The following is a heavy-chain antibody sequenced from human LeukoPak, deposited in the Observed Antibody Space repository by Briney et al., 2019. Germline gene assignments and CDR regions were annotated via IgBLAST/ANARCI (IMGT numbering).Heavy chain of an antibody. Sequence: ASVKVSCKGSVYTFTGYYMHWVRQAPGQGLEWMGRINPNSGGTNYAQKFRGRVTMTRDTSISTAYMELSRLRSDDTAVYYCAREGDVLRFLEWPFDYWGQGTLVTVSS. CDR3: AREGDVLRFLEWPFDY. J-gene: IGHJ4*02. D-gene: IGHD3-3*01. CDR1: VYTFTGYY. V-gene: IGHV1-2*06. CDR2: INPNSGGT.